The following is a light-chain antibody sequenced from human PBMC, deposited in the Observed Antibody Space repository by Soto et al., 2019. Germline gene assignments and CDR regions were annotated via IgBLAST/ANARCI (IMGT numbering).Light chain of an antibody. CDR1: QSVSDN. CDR2: GAS. CDR3: QQYNNWPLT. J-gene: IGKJ4*01. Sequence: EIALTPSPPTLSVSPGETATFSSRASQSVSDNLAWYQQRPGQAPRLLIYGASARASDIPARFSGSGSGTDFTLTISSLQSEDFAVYSCQQYNNWPLTFGGGTKVDIK. V-gene: IGKV3-15*01.